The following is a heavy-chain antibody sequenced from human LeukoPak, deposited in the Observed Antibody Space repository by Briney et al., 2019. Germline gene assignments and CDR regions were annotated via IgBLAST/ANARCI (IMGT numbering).Heavy chain of an antibody. CDR2: IYSGGST. Sequence: PGESLRLSCAASGFTVSSNYMSWVRQAPGKGLEWVSVIYSGGSTYYADSVKGRFTISRDNSKNTLYLQMNSLRAEDTAVYYCAREGGDSYYDSSGYYSNRRYNFDYWGQGTLVTVSS. CDR3: AREGGDSYYDSSGYYSNRRYNFDY. CDR1: GFTVSSNY. V-gene: IGHV3-66*01. J-gene: IGHJ4*02. D-gene: IGHD3-22*01.